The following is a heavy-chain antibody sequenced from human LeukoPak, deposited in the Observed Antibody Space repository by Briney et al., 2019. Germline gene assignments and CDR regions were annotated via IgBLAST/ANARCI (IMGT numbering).Heavy chain of an antibody. Sequence: PSQTLSLTCTVSGGSISSGGYYWSWIRQHPGKGLEWIGYIYYSGSTYYNPSLKSRVTISVDTSKTQFSLKLSSVTAADTAVYYCARSDTLGRFGPFDYWGQGTLVTVSS. CDR2: IYYSGST. D-gene: IGHD3-10*01. CDR3: ARSDTLGRFGPFDY. CDR1: GGSISSGGYY. V-gene: IGHV4-31*03. J-gene: IGHJ4*02.